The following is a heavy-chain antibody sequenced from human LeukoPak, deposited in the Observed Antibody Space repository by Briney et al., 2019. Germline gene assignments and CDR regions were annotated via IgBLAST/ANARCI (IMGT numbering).Heavy chain of an antibody. CDR2: IYHSGTT. Sequence: PSEALSLTCSVSGYSISSGFYWGWIRQPPGKGLEWIGSIYHSGTTYKNPSLKSRLTISVDTSKNQSSLKLNSVTASDTAVYYCARLTVGALIWFDPWGQGTLVTVSS. CDR3: ARLTVGALIWFDP. J-gene: IGHJ5*02. CDR1: GYSISSGFY. V-gene: IGHV4-38-2*02. D-gene: IGHD1-26*01.